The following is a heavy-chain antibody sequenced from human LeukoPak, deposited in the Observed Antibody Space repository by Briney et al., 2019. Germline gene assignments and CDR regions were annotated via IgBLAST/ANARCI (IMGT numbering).Heavy chain of an antibody. CDR1: GYSFTSYW. CDR3: ARLQNTVGGGRHFDH. J-gene: IGHJ4*02. Sequence: GESLKISCKGSGYSFTSYWIGWVRQMPGKGLEWMGIIYPGDSDTRNSPSFQGQVSISVDKSINTAYLQWSSLKASDTAMYYCARLQNTVGGGRHFDHWGQGTLVTVSS. D-gene: IGHD1-26*01. CDR2: IYPGDSDT. V-gene: IGHV5-51*01.